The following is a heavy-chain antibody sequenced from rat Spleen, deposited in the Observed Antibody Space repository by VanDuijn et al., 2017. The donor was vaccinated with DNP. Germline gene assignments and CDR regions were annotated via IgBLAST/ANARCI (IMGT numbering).Heavy chain of an antibody. CDR3: ARPDY. J-gene: IGHJ2*01. CDR1: GFSFTNYY. V-gene: IGHV5-25*01. CDR2: ISNGGNTI. Sequence: EVQLVESGGGLVQPGRSMKLSCVASGFSFTNYYMAWVRQAPTKGLEWVAAISNGGNTIYYRDSVKGRFTVSRDNVKGTLYLQMDSLRSEDTATYYCARPDYWGQGVMVTVSS.